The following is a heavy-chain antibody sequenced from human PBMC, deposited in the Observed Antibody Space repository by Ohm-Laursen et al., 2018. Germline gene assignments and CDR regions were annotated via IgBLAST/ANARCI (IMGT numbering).Heavy chain of an antibody. D-gene: IGHD3-22*01. Sequence: GASVKVSCKVSGYTFTSYGISWVRQAPGQGLEWMGWISGYNGNTNYAEKLQGRVTMTTDTSTSTAYMELRSLRSDDTAVYYCARGIITMIVVVTDELDYWGQGTLVTVSS. CDR2: ISGYNGNT. CDR1: GYTFTSYG. V-gene: IGHV1-18*01. CDR3: ARGIITMIVVVTDELDY. J-gene: IGHJ4*02.